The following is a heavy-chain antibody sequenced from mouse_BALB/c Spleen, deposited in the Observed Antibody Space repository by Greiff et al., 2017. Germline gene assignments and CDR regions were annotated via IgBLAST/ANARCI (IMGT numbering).Heavy chain of an antibody. V-gene: IGHV1-14*01. CDR2: INPYNDGT. J-gene: IGHJ4*01. CDR3: ARWGVYYAMDY. Sequence: VQLQQSGPELVKPGASVKMSCKASGYTFTSYVMHWVKQKPGQGLEWIGYINPYNDGTKYNEKFKGKATLTSDKSSSTAYMELSSLTSEDSAVYYCARWGVYYAMDYWGQGTSVTVSS. CDR1: GYTFTSYV.